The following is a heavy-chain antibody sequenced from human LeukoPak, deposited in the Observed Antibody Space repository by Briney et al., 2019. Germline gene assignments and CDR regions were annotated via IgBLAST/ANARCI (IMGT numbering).Heavy chain of an antibody. CDR1: GITFSDYW. CDR2: MYIDGNR. Sequence: GGSLRLSCAAAGITFSDYWMSWVRQAPGKGLQWVSMMYIDGNRYYADSVKGRFTISRDNSKNTLFLQMDSLRADDTAVYYCARVHFYYMDIWGKGTTVTISS. J-gene: IGHJ6*03. D-gene: IGHD5/OR15-5a*01. V-gene: IGHV3-53*01. CDR3: ARVHFYYMDI.